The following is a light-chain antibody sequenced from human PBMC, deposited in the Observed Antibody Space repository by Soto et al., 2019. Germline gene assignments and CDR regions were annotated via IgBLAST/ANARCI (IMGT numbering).Light chain of an antibody. CDR1: SSDVGGYKY. CDR2: DVS. J-gene: IGLJ1*01. Sequence: QSALTQPRSVSGSPGQSVTISCTGTSSDVGGYKYVSWYQQHPGKAPKLMIYDVSKRPSGVPDRFSGSKSGNTASLTISGLQAEDEADYYCSSYAGSYYVFGTGTKVTVL. V-gene: IGLV2-11*01. CDR3: SSYAGSYYV.